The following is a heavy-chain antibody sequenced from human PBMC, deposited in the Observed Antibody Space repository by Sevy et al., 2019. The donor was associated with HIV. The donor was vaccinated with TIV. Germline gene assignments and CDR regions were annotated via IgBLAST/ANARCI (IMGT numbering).Heavy chain of an antibody. CDR1: GGSISNSY. Sequence: SETLSLTCTVSGGSISNSYWTWIRQPPGKGLEWIGCIYYTGSTNFNPSLKSRLTMSVDKSTNQFSLNLRSVTAADTAVNYCAKNPLLEIDVFNIWGQGTMVTVSS. J-gene: IGHJ3*02. CDR3: AKNPLLEIDVFNI. V-gene: IGHV4-59*12. CDR2: IYYTGST. D-gene: IGHD1-1*01.